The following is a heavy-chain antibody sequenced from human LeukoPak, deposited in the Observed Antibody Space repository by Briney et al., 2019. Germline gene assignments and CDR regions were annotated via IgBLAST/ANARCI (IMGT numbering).Heavy chain of an antibody. V-gene: IGHV3-23*01. D-gene: IGHD6-13*01. CDR2: ISGSGGST. CDR3: AKGLWYSSSWYYFDY. Sequence: GGSLRLSCAASGFTFNSYAMSWVRQAPGRGLEWVSAISGSGGSTYYADSVKGRFTISRDNSKNTLYLQMNSLRAEDTAVYYCAKGLWYSSSWYYFDYWGQGTLVTVSS. CDR1: GFTFNSYA. J-gene: IGHJ4*02.